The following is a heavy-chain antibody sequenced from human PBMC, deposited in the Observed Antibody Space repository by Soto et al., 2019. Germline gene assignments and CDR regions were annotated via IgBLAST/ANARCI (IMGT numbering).Heavy chain of an antibody. CDR2: VGLFGNT. CDR1: GFSFPDYD. D-gene: IGHD3-10*01. Sequence: EVALLDSGGHLVQPGGSLRLSCEGSGFSFPDYDMNWVRQTPGKGLEWVAAVGLFGNTYYRDSVRGRFTISRDDSRNTVYLQMNRLRVEDTAVYFCAKEGRLRSPAGDYFDSWAQGSLVTVSS. J-gene: IGHJ4*02. V-gene: IGHV3-23*01. CDR3: AKEGRLRSPAGDYFDS.